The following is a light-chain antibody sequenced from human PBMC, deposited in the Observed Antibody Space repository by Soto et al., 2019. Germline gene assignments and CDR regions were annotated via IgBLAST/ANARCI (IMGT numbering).Light chain of an antibody. CDR2: TNN. V-gene: IGLV1-44*01. Sequence: QPVLTQPPSASGTPGQRVTISCSGSSSNIGSNTVNWYQQLPGTAPNLLIHTNNQRPSGVPDRFSGSQSGTSASLAISGLQSEDEADYYCAAWDDSLNGYVFGTGTKLTVL. CDR1: SSNIGSNT. J-gene: IGLJ1*01. CDR3: AAWDDSLNGYV.